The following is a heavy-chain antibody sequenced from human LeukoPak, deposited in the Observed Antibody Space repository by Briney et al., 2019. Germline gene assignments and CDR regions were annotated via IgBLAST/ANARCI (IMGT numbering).Heavy chain of an antibody. D-gene: IGHD3-3*02. V-gene: IGHV3-23*01. CDR3: TKGPGGVGVGRPSMLGVVDS. CDR2: ISGDEYNV. J-gene: IGHJ4*02. Sequence: GGSLRLSCVGSGFTFRVYSMMWARQVPGKGLQWVASISGDEYNVKYAASVKGRFTISRDNAKARLYMEMKSLRPEDTAIYYCTKGPGGVGVGRPSMLGVVDSWGQGTLVTVAS. CDR1: GFTFRVYS.